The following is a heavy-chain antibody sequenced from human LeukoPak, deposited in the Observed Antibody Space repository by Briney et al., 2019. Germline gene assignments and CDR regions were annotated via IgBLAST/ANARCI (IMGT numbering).Heavy chain of an antibody. CDR1: GFTFSSYG. CDR2: IRYDGSNK. Sequence: GGSLRLSCAASGFTFSSYGMHWVRQAPGKGLELVAFIRYDGSNKYYADSVKGRFTISRDNSKNTLYLQMNSLRAEDTAVYYCAKAVSSSWRFDYWGQGTLVTVSS. D-gene: IGHD6-13*01. CDR3: AKAVSSSWRFDY. V-gene: IGHV3-30*02. J-gene: IGHJ4*02.